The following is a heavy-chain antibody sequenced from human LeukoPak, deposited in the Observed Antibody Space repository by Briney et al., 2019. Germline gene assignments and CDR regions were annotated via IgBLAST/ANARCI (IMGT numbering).Heavy chain of an antibody. V-gene: IGHV3-53*01. CDR1: GFTVSSNY. J-gene: IGHJ4*02. D-gene: IGHD5-12*01. CDR2: IYSGGST. Sequence: PGGSLRLSCAASGFTVSSNYMSWVRQAPGKGLEWVSVIYSGGSTYYADSVKGRFTISRDNSKNTLYLQMNSLRAEDTAVYYCANSPVIVATIMRVYWGQGTLVTVSS. CDR3: ANSPVIVATIMRVY.